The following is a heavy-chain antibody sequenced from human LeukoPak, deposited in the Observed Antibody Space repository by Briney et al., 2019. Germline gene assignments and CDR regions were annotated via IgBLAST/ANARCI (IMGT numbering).Heavy chain of an antibody. D-gene: IGHD3-16*01. J-gene: IGHJ5*02. Sequence: SETLSFTCTVSGCSISSYYWSWIGQPPGKGLEWIGYIYYSGSTNYNPSLKSRVTISVDTSKNQFSLKLSSVTAADTAVYYGARRGAYNWCDPCGQGTLITVSS. CDR3: ARRGAYNWCDP. CDR2: IYYSGST. V-gene: IGHV4-59*08. CDR1: GCSISSYY.